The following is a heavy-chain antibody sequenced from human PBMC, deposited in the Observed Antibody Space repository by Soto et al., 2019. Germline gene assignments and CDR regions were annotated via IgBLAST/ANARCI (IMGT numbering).Heavy chain of an antibody. V-gene: IGHV1-8*01. CDR1: GYAFTSYD. CDR3: ARGLYYAQDFDY. Sequence: ASVKVSCKASGYAFTSYDINWVRQATGQGLEWMGWMNPNIGNTGYAQKFQGRVTMTRNTSISTAYMELSSLRSEDTAVYYCARGLYYAQDFDYWGQGTLVTVSS. CDR2: MNPNIGNT. J-gene: IGHJ4*02. D-gene: IGHD3-16*01.